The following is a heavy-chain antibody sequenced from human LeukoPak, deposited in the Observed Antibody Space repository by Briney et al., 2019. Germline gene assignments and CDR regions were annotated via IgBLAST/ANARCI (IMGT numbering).Heavy chain of an antibody. CDR1: GFTFSSYG. Sequence: GGSLRLSCAASGFTFSSYGMHWVRQAPGKGLEWVAFIRHDGSNKYYADSVKGRFTISRDNSKNTLYLQMNSLRAEDTAVYYCAISLEMATIYYWGQGTLVTVSS. D-gene: IGHD5-24*01. CDR2: IRHDGSNK. J-gene: IGHJ4*02. CDR3: AISLEMATIYY. V-gene: IGHV3-30*02.